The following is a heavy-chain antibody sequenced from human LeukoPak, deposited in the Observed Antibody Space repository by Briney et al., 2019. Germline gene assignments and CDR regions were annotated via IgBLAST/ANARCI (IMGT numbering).Heavy chain of an antibody. Sequence: GGSLRLSCAASGLTFSSYGMHWVRQAPGKGLEWVAVISYDGSNKYYADSVKGRFTISRDNSKNTLYLQMNSLRAEDTAVYYCAKDQGLLAGTVGYWGQGTLVTVSS. V-gene: IGHV3-30*18. CDR1: GLTFSSYG. J-gene: IGHJ4*02. D-gene: IGHD1-26*01. CDR2: ISYDGSNK. CDR3: AKDQGLLAGTVGY.